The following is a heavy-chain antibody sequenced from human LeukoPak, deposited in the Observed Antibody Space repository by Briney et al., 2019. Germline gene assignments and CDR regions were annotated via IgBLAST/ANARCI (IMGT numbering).Heavy chain of an antibody. D-gene: IGHD1-1*01. CDR2: ISGSGFST. V-gene: IGHV3-23*01. CDR1: GFMFSKYA. Sequence: GGSLRLSCEASGFMFSKYAMSWVRQTPGKGLEWVSAISGSGFSTFYADSVKGRFTISRDNSKNILYLQMNSLRAEDTALYYCAKDFVGTGNFRGGDYWGQGTLVTVSS. CDR3: AKDFVGTGNFRGGDY. J-gene: IGHJ4*02.